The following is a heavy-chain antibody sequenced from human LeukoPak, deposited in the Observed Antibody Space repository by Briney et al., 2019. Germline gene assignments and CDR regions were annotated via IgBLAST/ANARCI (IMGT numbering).Heavy chain of an antibody. V-gene: IGHV3-15*01. J-gene: IGHJ4*02. D-gene: IGHD3-10*01. CDR1: GFTFSNAW. CDR3: TTSMVRGVSATPHY. CDR2: IKSKTDGGTT. Sequence: GGSLRLSCAAPGFTFSNAWMSWVRQAPGKGLEWVGRIKSKTDGGTTDYAAPVKGRFTISRDDSKNTLYLQMNSLKTEDTAVYHCTTSMVRGVSATPHYWGQGTLVTVSS.